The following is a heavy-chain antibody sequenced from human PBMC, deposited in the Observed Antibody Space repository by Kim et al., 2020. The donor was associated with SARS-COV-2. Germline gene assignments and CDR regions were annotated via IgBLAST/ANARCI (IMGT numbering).Heavy chain of an antibody. V-gene: IGHV1-69*04. CDR2: IIPILGIA. Sequence: SVKVSCKASGGTFSSYAISWVRQAPGQGLEWMGRIIPILGIANYAQKFQGRVTITADKSTSTAYMELSSLRAEDTAVYYCASSYCSSTSCYGRNWFDPWGQATLVTVSS. J-gene: IGHJ5*02. D-gene: IGHD2-2*01. CDR1: GGTFSSYA. CDR3: ASSYCSSTSCYGRNWFDP.